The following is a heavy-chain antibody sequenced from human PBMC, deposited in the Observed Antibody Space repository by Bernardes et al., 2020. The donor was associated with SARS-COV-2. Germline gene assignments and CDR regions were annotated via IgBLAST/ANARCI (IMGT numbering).Heavy chain of an antibody. V-gene: IGHV5-51*01. CDR2: IYPRDSDT. D-gene: IGHD6-19*01. J-gene: IGHJ4*02. CDR1: GYDFTTYW. Sequence: GESLKISCKASGYDFTTYWIAWVRQMPGEGLEWMGIIYPRDSDTRQRPSFQGQVTISADKSTNTAYLQWSSLKASDSAIYYCARLVAQAGTYYFDFWGQGTLVTVSP. CDR3: ARLVAQAGTYYFDF.